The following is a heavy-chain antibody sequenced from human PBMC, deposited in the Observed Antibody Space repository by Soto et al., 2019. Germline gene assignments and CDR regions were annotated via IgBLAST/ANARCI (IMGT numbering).Heavy chain of an antibody. J-gene: IGHJ4*02. CDR2: IHQSGSP. D-gene: IGHD3-10*01. CDR3: ARGVPRGIIHDFDS. V-gene: IGHV4-38-2*01. Sequence: LYLTCAVSNFSLSKEYYWCWIRQPPGKGLEWIGSIHQSGSPYYNPSLKSRLTISIDMSKKQFSLRLSSVTAADTAVYYCARGVPRGIIHDFDSWGQGSLVTVSS. CDR1: NFSLSKEYY.